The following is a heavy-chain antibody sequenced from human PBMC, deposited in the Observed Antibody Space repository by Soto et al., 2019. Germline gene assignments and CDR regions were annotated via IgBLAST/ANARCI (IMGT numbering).Heavy chain of an antibody. Sequence: QVQLVQSGAEVRRPGTSVMVSCKTSGYTFTDYDINWVRQATGQGLEWMGWMNPNSGNTGYAQKFQGRVSMTGNTATSTDYMELSSLRSDDTAIYYCARDSSTTNPVWGQGTMVTVSS. CDR2: MNPNSGNT. V-gene: IGHV1-8*01. CDR1: GYTFTDYD. J-gene: IGHJ3*01. D-gene: IGHD2-2*01. CDR3: ARDSSTTNPV.